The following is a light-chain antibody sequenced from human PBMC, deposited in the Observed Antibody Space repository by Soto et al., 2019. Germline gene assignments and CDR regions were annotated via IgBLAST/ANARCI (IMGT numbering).Light chain of an antibody. CDR1: QGISSW. Sequence: DIQMTQSPSSVSASVGDRVTISCRASQGISSWLAWYQQKPGEAPKLLIYKASTLQTGVPSRFSGSGSGTAFTLTITSLQPEDFATYYCHQASSFPLSFGGGTKVDIK. CDR3: HQASSFPLS. V-gene: IGKV1-12*01. CDR2: KAS. J-gene: IGKJ4*01.